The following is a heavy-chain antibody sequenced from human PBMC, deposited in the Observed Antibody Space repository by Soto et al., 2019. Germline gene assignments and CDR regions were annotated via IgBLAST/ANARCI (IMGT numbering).Heavy chain of an antibody. CDR2: ISGSGGTT. V-gene: IGHV3-23*01. CDR1: GYTFSTYA. D-gene: IGHD6-19*01. CDR3: AKMYSSAWYELDY. Sequence: GGSLRLSCAASGYTFSTYAMSWVRQAPVKGLEWVSVISGSGGTTYYADSVKGRFTISRDNSKNTLYLQMNSLRADDTAVYYCAKMYSSAWYELDYWGQGTVVTVSP. J-gene: IGHJ4*02.